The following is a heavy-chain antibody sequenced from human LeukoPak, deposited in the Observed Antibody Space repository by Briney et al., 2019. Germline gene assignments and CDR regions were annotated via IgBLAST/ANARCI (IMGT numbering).Heavy chain of an antibody. Sequence: PSETLSLTCAVYGGSFSGYYWSWIRQPPGKGLERIGEINHSGSTNYNPSLKSRVTISVDTSKNQFSLKLSSVTAADTAVYYCARALLTTVTTSWGQGTLVTVSS. J-gene: IGHJ4*02. V-gene: IGHV4-34*01. CDR2: INHSGST. D-gene: IGHD4-17*01. CDR3: ARALLTTVTTS. CDR1: GGSFSGYY.